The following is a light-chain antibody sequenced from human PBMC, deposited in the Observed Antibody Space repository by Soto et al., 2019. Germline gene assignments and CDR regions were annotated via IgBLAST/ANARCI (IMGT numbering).Light chain of an antibody. CDR3: SSYTSTTRL. CDR2: EVS. V-gene: IGLV2-14*01. J-gene: IGLJ3*02. Sequence: QSALTQRASVSGSPGQSITISCTGTSSDIGSNNYVSWFQQRPGKAPTLIISEVSNRPSGVSTHFSGSKSGNTASLTISGRLPEDEAEYYCSSYTSTTRLFGGGSKRTVL. CDR1: SSDIGSNNY.